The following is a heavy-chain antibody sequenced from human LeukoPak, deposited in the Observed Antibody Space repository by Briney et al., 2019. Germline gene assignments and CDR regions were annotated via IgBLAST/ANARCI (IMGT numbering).Heavy chain of an antibody. CDR2: ISAYNGNT. CDR1: GYTFTSYG. V-gene: IGHV1-18*01. J-gene: IGHJ4*02. Sequence: ASVKVSCKVSGYTFTSYGISWVRQAPGQGLEWMGWISAYNGNTNYAQKLQGRVTMTTDTSTSTAYMELRSLRSDDTAVYYCARSSATYYDSSGYLFPFDYWGQGTLVTVSS. D-gene: IGHD3-22*01. CDR3: ARSSATYYDSSGYLFPFDY.